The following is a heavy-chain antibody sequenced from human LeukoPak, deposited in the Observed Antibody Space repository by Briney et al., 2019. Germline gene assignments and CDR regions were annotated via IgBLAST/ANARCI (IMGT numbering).Heavy chain of an antibody. CDR3: ARGNRDIYDFWSGYYKTKPNWFDP. V-gene: IGHV4-34*01. CDR1: GGSFSGYY. J-gene: IGHJ5*02. CDR2: INHSGST. Sequence: SETLSLTCAVYGGSFSGYYWRWIRQPPGKGLEWIGEINHSGSTNYNPSLKSRVTISVDTFKNQFSLKLSSVTAADTAVYYCARGNRDIYDFWSGYYKTKPNWFDPWGQGTLVTVSS. D-gene: IGHD3-3*01.